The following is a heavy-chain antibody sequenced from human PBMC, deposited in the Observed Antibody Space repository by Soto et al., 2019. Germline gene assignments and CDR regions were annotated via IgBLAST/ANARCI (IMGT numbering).Heavy chain of an antibody. V-gene: IGHV4-34*01. CDR2: MSHSGGT. D-gene: IGHD1-1*01. CDR1: GGSVNSGNYY. J-gene: IGHJ3*02. CDR3: ARVERGTATTVVDAFEI. Sequence: QVQLQQWGAGLLKPSETLSLTCAVFGGSVNSGNYYWSWIRQPPGKGLEWIGEMSHSGGTHFNPSLKSRVTISVDTSKNQFSRRMSSVTAADTALYYCARVERGTATTVVDAFEIWGPGTMVTVSS.